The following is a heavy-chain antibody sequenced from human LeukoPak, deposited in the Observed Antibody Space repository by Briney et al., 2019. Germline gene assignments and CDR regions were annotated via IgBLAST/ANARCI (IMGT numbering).Heavy chain of an antibody. CDR1: GFTVSSNY. CDR3: AKELTYNWFDP. D-gene: IGHD4/OR15-4a*01. J-gene: IGHJ5*02. V-gene: IGHV3-66*01. CDR2: IYSGGST. Sequence: PGGSLRLSCAASGFTVSSNYMSWVRQAPGKGLEWVSVIYSGGSTYYADSVKGRFTISRDNSKNTLYLQMNSLRAEDTAVYYCAKELTYNWFDPWGQGTLVTVSS.